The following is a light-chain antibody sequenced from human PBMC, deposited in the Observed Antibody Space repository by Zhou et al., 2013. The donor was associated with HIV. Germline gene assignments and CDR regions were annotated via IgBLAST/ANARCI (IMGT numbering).Light chain of an antibody. Sequence: DIQMTQSPSSLSASVGDRVTITCRASQGIRNDLGWYQQEPGKAPKRLIYAASSLQSGVPSRFSGSGSGTEFTLTISSLQPDDVATYYCQQYSGYWTFGQGTKVRI. CDR2: AAS. V-gene: IGKV1-17*01. J-gene: IGKJ1*01. CDR1: QGIRND. CDR3: QQYSGYWT.